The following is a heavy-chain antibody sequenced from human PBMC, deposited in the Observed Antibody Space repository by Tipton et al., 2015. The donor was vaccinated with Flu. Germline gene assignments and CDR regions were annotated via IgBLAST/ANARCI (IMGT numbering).Heavy chain of an antibody. CDR1: GGSISSGSYY. V-gene: IGHV4-61*02. CDR2: IYTSGST. D-gene: IGHD3-22*01. Sequence: LRLSCTVSGGSISSGSYYWSWIRRPAGKGLEWIGRIYTSGSTNYNPSLKSRVTISVDTSKDQFSLKLSSVTAADTAVYYCAREGFDSSGYRAGDAFDIWGQGTMVTVSS. CDR3: AREGFDSSGYRAGDAFDI. J-gene: IGHJ3*02.